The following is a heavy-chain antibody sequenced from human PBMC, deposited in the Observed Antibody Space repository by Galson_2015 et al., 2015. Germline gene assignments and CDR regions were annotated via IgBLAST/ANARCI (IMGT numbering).Heavy chain of an antibody. D-gene: IGHD6-13*01. CDR3: ARDEGKKQQLPTYYYYYGMDV. CDR2: ISAYNGNT. J-gene: IGHJ6*02. CDR1: GYTFTSYG. Sequence: SVKVSCKASGYTFTSYGISWVRQASGQGLEWMGWISAYNGNTNYAQKLQGRVTMTTDTSTSTAYMELRSLRSNDTAVYYCARDEGKKQQLPTYYYYYGMDVWGQGTTVTVSS. V-gene: IGHV1-18*01.